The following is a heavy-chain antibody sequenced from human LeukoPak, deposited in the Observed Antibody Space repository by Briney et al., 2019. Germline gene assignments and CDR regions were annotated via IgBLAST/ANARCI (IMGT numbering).Heavy chain of an antibody. CDR3: ARHRSPGTKNEAFDI. V-gene: IGHV4-59*08. J-gene: IGHJ3*02. Sequence: PSETLSLTCTVSGASISNYYWSWIRQSPGKGLEWIGYMLYSGSTNQNPSLRSRVTISVDTSKNQVSLKLSSVTAADTAVYYCARHRSPGTKNEAFDIWGQGTMVTVSS. CDR2: MLYSGST. D-gene: IGHD1-7*01. CDR1: GASISNYY.